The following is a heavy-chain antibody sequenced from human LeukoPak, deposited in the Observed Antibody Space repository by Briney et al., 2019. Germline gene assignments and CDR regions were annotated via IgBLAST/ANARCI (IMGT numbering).Heavy chain of an antibody. V-gene: IGHV3-30*03. CDR1: GFTFNSFG. J-gene: IGHJ4*02. CDR3: AREGVGPFDY. Sequence: GGSLRLSCAASGFTFNSFGMHWVRQAPGKGLEWVAVISSDGSNKYYADSVRGRFTIPRDNSKDTLYLQMNSLRAEDTAVYYCAREGVGPFDYWGQGTLVTVSS. CDR2: ISSDGSNK.